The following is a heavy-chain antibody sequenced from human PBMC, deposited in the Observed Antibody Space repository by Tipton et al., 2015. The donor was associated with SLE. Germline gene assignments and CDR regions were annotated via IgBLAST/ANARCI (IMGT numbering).Heavy chain of an antibody. J-gene: IGHJ4*01. Sequence: TLSLTCTVSGGSIGSNGYYWTWIRQHPGEGLEWIAYIYYSGTTYYNQSLKSRVPISVETSKNQFSLRLSSVTAADTAVYYCATHPRSYSRGWSYYFDYWGQGALVTVSS. CDR2: IYYSGTT. CDR3: ATHPRSYSRGWSYYFDY. D-gene: IGHD6-19*01. V-gene: IGHV4-31*03. CDR1: GGSIGSNGYY.